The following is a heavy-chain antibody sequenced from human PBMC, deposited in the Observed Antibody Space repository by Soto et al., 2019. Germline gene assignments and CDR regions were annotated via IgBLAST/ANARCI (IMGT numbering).Heavy chain of an antibody. Sequence: GGSLRLSCAASGLIFENYGMHWVRQAPGKGLEWVALITYEGSNKYYADAVKGRFTISRDNAKNMVSLQMDSLRAEDTAVYYCAREGVRYCSGGSCYSGPYYYYGMDVWGQGTTVTVSS. D-gene: IGHD2-15*01. CDR2: ITYEGSNK. CDR3: AREGVRYCSGGSCYSGPYYYYGMDV. J-gene: IGHJ6*02. CDR1: GLIFENYG. V-gene: IGHV3-30*03.